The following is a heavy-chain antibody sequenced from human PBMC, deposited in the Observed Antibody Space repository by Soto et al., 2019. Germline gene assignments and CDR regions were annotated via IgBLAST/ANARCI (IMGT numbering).Heavy chain of an antibody. CDR1: GGTFSIYA. J-gene: IGHJ6*02. CDR3: ARSGYSYELSDYYYYGLDV. V-gene: IGHV1-69*13. CDR2: IIPIFGTA. Sequence: SVKGSCKASGGTFSIYAISWVRQAPGQGLEWMGGIIPIFGTANYAQKFQGRVTITADESTSTAYMELSSLRSEDTAVYYCARSGYSYELSDYYYYGLDVWGQGTTVTVSS. D-gene: IGHD5-18*01.